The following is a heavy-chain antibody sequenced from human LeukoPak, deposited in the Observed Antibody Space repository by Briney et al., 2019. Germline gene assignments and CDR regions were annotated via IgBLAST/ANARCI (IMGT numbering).Heavy chain of an antibody. D-gene: IGHD2-15*01. CDR2: ISSSGSTI. CDR1: GFTFSDYY. J-gene: IGHJ4*02. CDR3: ARDCSGGNCYRDPTFDY. V-gene: IGHV3-11*04. Sequence: GGSLRLSCAASGFTFSDYYMSWIRQAPGKGLEWVSYISSSGSTIYYADSVKGRFAISRDNAKNSLYLQKNTLRAEDTAVYYCARDCSGGNCYRDPTFDYWGQGTLVTVSS.